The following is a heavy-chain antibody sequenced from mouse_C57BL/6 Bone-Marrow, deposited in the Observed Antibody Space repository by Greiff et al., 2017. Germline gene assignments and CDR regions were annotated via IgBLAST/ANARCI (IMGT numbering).Heavy chain of an antibody. D-gene: IGHD2-5*01. V-gene: IGHV7-1*01. CDR3: ARDNSNYRFAY. J-gene: IGHJ3*01. CDR1: GFTFSDFY. CDR2: SRNKANDYTT. Sequence: EVMLVESGGGLVQSGRSLRLSCATSGFTFSDFYMEWVRQAPGKGLEWIAASRNKANDYTTEYSASVKGRFIVSRDTSQSILYLQMNALRAEDTAIYYCARDNSNYRFAYWGQGTLVTVSA.